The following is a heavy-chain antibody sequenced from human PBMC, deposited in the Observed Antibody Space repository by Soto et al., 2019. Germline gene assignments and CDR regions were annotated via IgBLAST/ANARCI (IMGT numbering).Heavy chain of an antibody. D-gene: IGHD1-20*01. CDR1: GGTFSSYA. J-gene: IGHJ4*02. CDR3: AKRITGSLYFDY. CDR2: IIPIFGTA. V-gene: IGHV1-69*06. Sequence: SVKVSCKASGGTFSSYAISWVRQAPGQGLEWMGGIIPIFGTANYAQKFQGRVTITADKSTSTAYMELSSLRSEDTAVYYCAKRITGSLYFDYWGQGTLVTVSS.